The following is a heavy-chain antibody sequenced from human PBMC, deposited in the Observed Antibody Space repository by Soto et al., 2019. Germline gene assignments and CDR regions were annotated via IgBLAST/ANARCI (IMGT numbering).Heavy chain of an antibody. J-gene: IGHJ4*02. CDR3: AREGDIVVVPAAALFEY. Sequence: ASVKVSCKASGYTFTSYYMHWFRQAPGQGLEWMGIINPSGGSKSYAQKFQGRVTMTRDTSTSTVYMELSSLRSEDTAVYYCAREGDIVVVPAAALFEYWGQGTMVTVSS. D-gene: IGHD2-2*01. CDR1: GYTFTSYY. CDR2: INPSGGSK. V-gene: IGHV1-46*01.